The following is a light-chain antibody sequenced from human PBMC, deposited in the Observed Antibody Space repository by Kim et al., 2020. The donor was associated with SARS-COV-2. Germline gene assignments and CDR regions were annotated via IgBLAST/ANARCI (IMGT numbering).Light chain of an antibody. CDR3: AAWDDSRNGPV. Sequence: GQRVTISCSGSSSNIGSNSVNWYQQRLGTAPKLLIYSNNYRPSGVTDRFSGSKSGTSASLAIRGLQSEDGADYYCAAWDDSRNGPVFGGGTQLTVL. V-gene: IGLV1-44*01. J-gene: IGLJ3*02. CDR2: SNN. CDR1: SSNIGSNS.